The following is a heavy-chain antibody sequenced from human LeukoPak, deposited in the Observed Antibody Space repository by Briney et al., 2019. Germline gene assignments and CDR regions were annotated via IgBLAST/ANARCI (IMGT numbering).Heavy chain of an antibody. J-gene: IGHJ4*01. CDR2: ISYDGSNK. CDR1: GFTFSSYG. V-gene: IGHV3-30*18. CDR3: AKERASRDDY. Sequence: SGRSLRLSCAASGFTFSSYGMHWVRQAPGKGLEWVAVISYDGSNKYYADSVKGRFTISRDNSKNTLYLQMNSLRAEDTAVYYCAKERASRDDYWGHGPLVTVSS.